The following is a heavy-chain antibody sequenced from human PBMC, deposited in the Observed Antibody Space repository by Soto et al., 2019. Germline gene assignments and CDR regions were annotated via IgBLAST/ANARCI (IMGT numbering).Heavy chain of an antibody. V-gene: IGHV5-51*01. CDR3: ARHPNGDYDVMDV. CDR1: GYSFTNYW. J-gene: IGHJ6*02. CDR2: LYPGDSET. Sequence: GESLKISCKGSGYSFTNYWIGWVRQMPGKGLEWMGILYPGDSETRYSPSFQGQVTISADKSISTAYLQWSSLKASDTAMYYCARHPNGDYDVMDVWGQGTTVTVYS. D-gene: IGHD4-17*01.